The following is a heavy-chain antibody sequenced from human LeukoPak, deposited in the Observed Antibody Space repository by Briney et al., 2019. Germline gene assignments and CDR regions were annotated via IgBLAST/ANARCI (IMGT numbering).Heavy chain of an antibody. D-gene: IGHD1-14*01. Sequence: GESLKISCKGSDYIFISYWVVWVRQMPGKGLEWMGIIYPGDSDTRYSPSFQGQVTISADKSISTAYLQWNSLKASDTAMYYCARSPAHYYYMDVWGKGTTVTVSS. CDR1: DYIFISYW. J-gene: IGHJ6*03. CDR3: ARSPAHYYYMDV. V-gene: IGHV5-51*01. CDR2: IYPGDSDT.